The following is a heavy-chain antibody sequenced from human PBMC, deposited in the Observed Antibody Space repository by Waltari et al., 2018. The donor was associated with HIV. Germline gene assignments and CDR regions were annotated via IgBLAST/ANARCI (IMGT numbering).Heavy chain of an antibody. J-gene: IGHJ3*01. D-gene: IGHD6-19*01. Sequence: QVHLVQSGAEVKKPGASVKVSCKASGYIFTDYLLHWLRQAPGLQPQWVWWIKLNKGDTRSLGSLQGRVSMNSDLAIKTGYLELSGLTPDDTAMYFCVRSRWLGGVASGGFDSWGQGTMVTVS. CDR3: VRSRWLGGVASGGFDS. CDR2: IKLNKGDT. V-gene: IGHV1-2*02. CDR1: GYIFTDYL.